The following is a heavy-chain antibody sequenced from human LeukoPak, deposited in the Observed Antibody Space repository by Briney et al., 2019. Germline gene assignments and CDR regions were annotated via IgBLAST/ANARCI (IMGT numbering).Heavy chain of an antibody. D-gene: IGHD6-19*01. CDR2: IYPGDSDT. V-gene: IGHV5-51*01. CDR1: GYIFSNYW. J-gene: IGHJ5*02. Sequence: GESLQISCQTSGYIFSNYWIGWVRPKPGKGLEWMGFIYPGDSDTTYSPSFQGQVTISADKSTSTAYLQWNRLAPSDTAVYFCARNPAVAGSVYKWFDPWGQGTLVTVSS. CDR3: ARNPAVAGSVYKWFDP.